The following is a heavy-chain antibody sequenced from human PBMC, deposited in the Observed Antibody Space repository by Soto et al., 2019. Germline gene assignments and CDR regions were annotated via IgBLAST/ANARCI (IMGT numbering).Heavy chain of an antibody. CDR2: ISYDGSNK. CDR1: GFTFSSYG. CDR3: AKDGSSYYGMDV. Sequence: GGSLRLSCAASGFTFSSYGMHWVRQAPGKGLEWVAVISYDGSNKYYADSVKGRFTISRDNSKNTLYLQMNSLRAEDTAVYYCAKDGSSYYGMDVWGQGTTVTVSS. V-gene: IGHV3-30*18. J-gene: IGHJ6*02. D-gene: IGHD1-26*01.